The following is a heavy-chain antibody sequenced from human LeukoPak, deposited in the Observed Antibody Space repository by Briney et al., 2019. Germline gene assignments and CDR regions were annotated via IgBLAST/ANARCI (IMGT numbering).Heavy chain of an antibody. V-gene: IGHV3-30-3*01. D-gene: IGHD6-6*01. CDR1: GFTFSSYA. CDR2: ISYDGSNK. CDR3: ARGYGSSSRFPFDY. Sequence: GGSLRLSCAASGFTFSSYAIHWVRQAPGKGLEWVAVISYDGSNKYYADSVKGRFTISRDNSKNTLYLQMNSLRAEDTAFYYCARGYGSSSRFPFDYWGQGTLVTVSS. J-gene: IGHJ4*02.